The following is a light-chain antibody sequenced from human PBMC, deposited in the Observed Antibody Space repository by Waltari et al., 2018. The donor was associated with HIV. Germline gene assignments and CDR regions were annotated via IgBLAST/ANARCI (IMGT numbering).Light chain of an antibody. CDR2: EVS. CDR3: CSYVSNVI. Sequence: QSALTQPASVSGSPGQSITISCTRTSSAVATYKLFSWYQQHPGKAPKLMIYEVSKRHSGVSDRFSGSKSGDTASLTISGLQAEDEADYYCCSYVSNVIFGGGTKLTVL. V-gene: IGLV2-23*02. CDR1: SSAVATYKL. J-gene: IGLJ2*01.